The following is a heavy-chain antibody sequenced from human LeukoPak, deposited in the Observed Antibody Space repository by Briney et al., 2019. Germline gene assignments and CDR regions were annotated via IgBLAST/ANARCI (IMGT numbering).Heavy chain of an antibody. CDR2: IYPRDGST. Sequence: ASVKVSCKASGYTFTSNYIHWVRQAPGQGLERMGMIYPRDGSTSYAQKFQGRVTVTRDTSTSTVHMELSGLRSEDTAVYYCARDQEGFDYWGQGTLVTVSS. CDR3: ARDQEGFDY. CDR1: GYTFTSNY. V-gene: IGHV1-46*01. J-gene: IGHJ4*02.